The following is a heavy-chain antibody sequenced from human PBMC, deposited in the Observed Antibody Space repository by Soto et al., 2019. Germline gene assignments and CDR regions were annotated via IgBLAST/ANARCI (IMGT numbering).Heavy chain of an antibody. CDR1: GGSVTSGSYS. Sequence: PSETLSLTCTVSGGSVTSGSYSWSWILQPPGKGLEWIGYIYYSGSTNYNTSLKSRVTISLDTSKNQFSLKLRSVTAADTAVYYWAGQSRGWDMGLDYWGQGTLVTVSS. CDR2: IYYSGST. J-gene: IGHJ4*02. D-gene: IGHD6-19*01. V-gene: IGHV4-61*01. CDR3: AGQSRGWDMGLDY.